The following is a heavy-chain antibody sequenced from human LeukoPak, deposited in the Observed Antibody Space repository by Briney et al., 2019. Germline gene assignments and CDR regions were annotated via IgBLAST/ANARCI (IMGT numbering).Heavy chain of an antibody. CDR1: GFTFGDYA. CDR3: TRDPPGFGELRVY. Sequence: GGSLRLSCTASGFTFGDYAMSWFRQAPGKGLEWVGFIRSKAYGGTTEYAASVKGRFTISRDDSKSIAYLQMNSLKTEDTAVYYCTRDPPGFGELRVYWGQGTLVTVSS. CDR2: IRSKAYGGTT. J-gene: IGHJ4*02. D-gene: IGHD3-10*01. V-gene: IGHV3-49*03.